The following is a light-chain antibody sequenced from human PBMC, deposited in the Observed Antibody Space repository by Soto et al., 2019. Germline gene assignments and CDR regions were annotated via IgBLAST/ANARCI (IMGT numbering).Light chain of an antibody. CDR2: FDN. CDR1: NSNIGSNT. Sequence: QSVLTLPPSASGTPGQRATISCSGSNSNIGSNTVNWYQQLPGKAPKLLIYFDNLRPSGVPDRISGTKSVTSASLAICGLQSEDEADYFCAAWDDSMNGRVLGTGT. CDR3: AAWDDSMNGRV. J-gene: IGLJ1*01. V-gene: IGLV1-44*01.